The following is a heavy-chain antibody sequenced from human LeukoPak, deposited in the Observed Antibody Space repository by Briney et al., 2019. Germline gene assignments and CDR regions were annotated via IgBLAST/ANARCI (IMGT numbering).Heavy chain of an antibody. Sequence: PGRSLRLSCAASGFTFSSYGMHWVRQAPGKGLEWVAVISYDGSNKYYADSVKGRFTISRDNSNNTLYLQMNSLRAEDTAVYYCAKDREKAVGATIFDHWGQGTLVTVSS. D-gene: IGHD1-26*01. CDR1: GFTFSSYG. CDR2: ISYDGSNK. CDR3: AKDREKAVGATIFDH. J-gene: IGHJ4*02. V-gene: IGHV3-30*18.